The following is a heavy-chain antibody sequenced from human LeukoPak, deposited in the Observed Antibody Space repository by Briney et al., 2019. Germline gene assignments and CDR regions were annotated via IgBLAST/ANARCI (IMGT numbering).Heavy chain of an antibody. D-gene: IGHD6-19*01. Sequence: GGSLRLSCAASGFTVSSNYMSWVGQAPGKGLERVSVIYSGGSTYYADSVKGRFTISRDNSKNTLYLQMNSLRAEDTAVYYCARDSGSGWYHGYWGQGTLVTVSS. V-gene: IGHV3-53*01. CDR3: ARDSGSGWYHGY. CDR1: GFTVSSNY. CDR2: IYSGGST. J-gene: IGHJ4*02.